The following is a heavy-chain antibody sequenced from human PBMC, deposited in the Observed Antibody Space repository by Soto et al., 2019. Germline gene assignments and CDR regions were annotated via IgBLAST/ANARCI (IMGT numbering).Heavy chain of an antibody. CDR2: ISAYNGNT. CDR1: GYTFTSYG. V-gene: IGHV1-18*01. J-gene: IGHJ6*02. D-gene: IGHD2-2*01. Sequence: SVKVSCKASGYTFTSYGISWVRQAPGQGLEWMGWISAYNGNTNYAQKLRGRVTMTTDTSTSTAYMELRSLRSDDTAVYYCARVRGDIVVVPAATPYYYYGMDVWGQGTTVTVSS. CDR3: ARVRGDIVVVPAATPYYYYGMDV.